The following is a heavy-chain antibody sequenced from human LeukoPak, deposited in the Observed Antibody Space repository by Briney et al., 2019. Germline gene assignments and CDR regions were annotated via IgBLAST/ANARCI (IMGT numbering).Heavy chain of an antibody. Sequence: SETLSLTCTVAGGSISSYYWSWIRQPPGKGLEWMRYIYYSRSTNYNPSLKSRVTISVDPSKNQFSLKLSSVTAADTAVYYCARGPGQNYYDSSGYYSFGYWGQGTLVTVSS. J-gene: IGHJ4*02. V-gene: IGHV4-59*01. CDR1: GGSISSYY. D-gene: IGHD3-22*01. CDR2: IYYSRST. CDR3: ARGPGQNYYDSSGYYSFGY.